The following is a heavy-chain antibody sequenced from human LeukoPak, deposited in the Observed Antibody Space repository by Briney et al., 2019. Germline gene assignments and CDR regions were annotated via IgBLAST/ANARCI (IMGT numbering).Heavy chain of an antibody. J-gene: IGHJ6*03. D-gene: IGHD2-15*01. CDR3: AKAVVVAARLTDYYMDV. Sequence: GGSLRLSCAASGFTFSSYAMSWVRQAPGKGLEWVSAISGSGGSTYYADSVKGRFTISRDNSKNTLYLQMNSLRAEDTAVYYCAKAVVVAARLTDYYMDVWGKGTTVTVSS. V-gene: IGHV3-23*01. CDR2: ISGSGGST. CDR1: GFTFSSYA.